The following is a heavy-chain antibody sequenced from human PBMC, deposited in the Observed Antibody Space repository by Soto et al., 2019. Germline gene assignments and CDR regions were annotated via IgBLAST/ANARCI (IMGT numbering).Heavy chain of an antibody. CDR3: AKDLEKWLVQLGGLDT. Sequence: EVQLLESGGGMVQPGGSLRLSCVASGFTLSSYFRTWVRQAPGKGLEWVSAISNSGGSTYYADSVKGRFTISRDNSHNTLYLQMNNLRAEDTARYYCAKDLEKWLVQLGGLDTWGQGAQVTVSS. V-gene: IGHV3-23*01. CDR1: GFTLSSYF. CDR2: ISNSGGST. J-gene: IGHJ5*02. D-gene: IGHD1-1*01.